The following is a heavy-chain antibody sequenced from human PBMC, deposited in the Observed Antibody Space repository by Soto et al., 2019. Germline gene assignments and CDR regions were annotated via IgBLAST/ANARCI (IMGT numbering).Heavy chain of an antibody. D-gene: IGHD2-2*01. CDR3: TEVEEYCSGISCRDAFDC. CDR1: GFTFVDYA. J-gene: IGHJ3*01. CDR2: ISWDGGYM. V-gene: IGHV3-9*01. Sequence: EVQLVESGGGLVQPGGSLRLSCAASGFTFVDYAMPWVRQAPGQGLEWVSGISWDGGYMGYAESVKGRFTISRENAKNRQYLKKNRLRLEDRPRDDCTEVEEYCSGISCRDAFDCWGQGTMVTVSS.